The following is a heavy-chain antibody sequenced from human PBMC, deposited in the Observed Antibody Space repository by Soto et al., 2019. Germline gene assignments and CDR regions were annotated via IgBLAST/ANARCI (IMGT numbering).Heavy chain of an antibody. D-gene: IGHD3-10*01. CDR1: GGTFSSYT. V-gene: IGHV1-69*02. CDR2: IIPILGIA. CDR3: ARAHGELSPHSFDY. J-gene: IGHJ4*02. Sequence: QVQLVQSRAEVKKPGSSVKVSCKASGGTFSSYTISWVRQAPGQGLEWMGRIIPILGIANYAQKFQGRVTIAADKSTSTGYMELSSLRSENTAVYYCARAHGELSPHSFDYWGQGTLVTVSS.